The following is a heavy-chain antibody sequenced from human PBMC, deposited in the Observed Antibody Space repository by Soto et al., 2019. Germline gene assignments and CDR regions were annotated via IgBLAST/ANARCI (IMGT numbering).Heavy chain of an antibody. Sequence: GGSLRLSCAASGFTFSSYSMNWVRQAPGKGLEWVSYISSSSSTIYYADSVKGRFTNSRDNAQNSLYLQMNSLRDEDTAVYYCARDESSGWYGGGYWGQGTLVTVSS. CDR1: GFTFSSYS. J-gene: IGHJ4*02. CDR2: ISSSSSTI. D-gene: IGHD6-19*01. V-gene: IGHV3-48*02. CDR3: ARDESSGWYGGGY.